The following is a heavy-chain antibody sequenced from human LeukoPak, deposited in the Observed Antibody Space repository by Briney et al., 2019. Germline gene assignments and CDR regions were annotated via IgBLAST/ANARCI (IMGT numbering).Heavy chain of an antibody. V-gene: IGHV6-1*01. CDR1: ADSVSSNSAA. J-gene: IGHJ5*02. Sequence: SQTLSLTCAISADSVSSNSAAWNWIRQSPSRGLEWLGRTYYRSRCYNDYAVSVKSRITINPDTSKNQFSLQLNSVTPEDTAVYFCAREGYCSGDSCRNWFDPWGQGTLVTVSS. CDR3: AREGYCSGDSCRNWFDP. D-gene: IGHD2-15*01. CDR2: TYYRSRCYN.